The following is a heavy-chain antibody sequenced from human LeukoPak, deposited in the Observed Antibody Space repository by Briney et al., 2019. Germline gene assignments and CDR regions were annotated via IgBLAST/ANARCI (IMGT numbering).Heavy chain of an antibody. Sequence: PSETLSLTCTVSGGSISSSSYYWAWIRQPPGKGLEWIGSIYYSGRTYYHPSLKSRVTISVDTSKSQFSLKLSSVTAADTAVYYCAKKSSGWYGWFDPWGQGTLVTVSS. CDR2: IYYSGRT. J-gene: IGHJ5*02. V-gene: IGHV4-39*01. CDR3: AKKSSGWYGWFDP. D-gene: IGHD6-19*01. CDR1: GGSISSSSYY.